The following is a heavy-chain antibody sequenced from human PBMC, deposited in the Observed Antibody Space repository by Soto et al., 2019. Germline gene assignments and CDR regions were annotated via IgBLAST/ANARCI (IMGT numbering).Heavy chain of an antibody. Sequence: QLQLQESGPGLVKPSETLSLTCSVSGASISSNSYYWVWIRQPPGKGLEWIGSIHYSGRTYYNPSRKSRVTISLDTSKNQFSLKLSSVTAADTSVDYCASRRREEDCSIATCYVRYWGQGTLVTVSS. CDR2: IHYSGRT. J-gene: IGHJ4*02. CDR1: GASISSNSYY. V-gene: IGHV4-39*01. D-gene: IGHD2-2*01. CDR3: ASRRREEDCSIATCYVRY.